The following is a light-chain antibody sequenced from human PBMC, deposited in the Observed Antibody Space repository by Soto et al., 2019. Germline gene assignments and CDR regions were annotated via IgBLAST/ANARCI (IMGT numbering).Light chain of an antibody. J-gene: IGKJ4*01. CDR3: LQRSNWPLT. V-gene: IGKV3-11*01. CDR2: DAS. CDR1: HSLSSY. Sequence: EIVLTQSRATLSLSPGERATLSCRSSHSLSSYLAWYQQKLDQAPGLLIYDASNRATGIPARFSGSGSGTDFTLTISSLEPEDFGVYYCLQRSNWPLTFGGGTKVDIK.